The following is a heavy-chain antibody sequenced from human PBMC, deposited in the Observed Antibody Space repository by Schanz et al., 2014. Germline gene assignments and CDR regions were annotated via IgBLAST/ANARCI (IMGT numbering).Heavy chain of an antibody. CDR1: GYSFTDYA. Sequence: QVQLVQSGVEVKRPGASVRVSCKASGYSFTDYAIHWVRQAPGQGLEWMGWISGYNGDTNYAPKFQDRVTMTTDTSTGITALELRNLKSDDTAVYYCARDRVSFVREPLCVDWGQGTQVTVSS. CDR2: ISGYNGDT. V-gene: IGHV1-18*01. CDR3: ARDRVSFVREPLCVD. D-gene: IGHD3-10*01. J-gene: IGHJ4*02.